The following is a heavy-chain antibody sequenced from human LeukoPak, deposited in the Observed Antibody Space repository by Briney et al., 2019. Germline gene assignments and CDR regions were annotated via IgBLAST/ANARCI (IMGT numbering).Heavy chain of an antibody. J-gene: IGHJ4*02. Sequence: GGSLRLSCAASGFTFDDYGMSWVRQAPGKGLEWVSGINWNGGSTGYADSVKGRFTISRDNAKNSLYLQMNSLRAEDTALYYCARYEDDYGDYAIDYWGQGTLVTVSS. CDR2: INWNGGST. D-gene: IGHD4-17*01. CDR3: ARYEDDYGDYAIDY. CDR1: GFTFDDYG. V-gene: IGHV3-20*04.